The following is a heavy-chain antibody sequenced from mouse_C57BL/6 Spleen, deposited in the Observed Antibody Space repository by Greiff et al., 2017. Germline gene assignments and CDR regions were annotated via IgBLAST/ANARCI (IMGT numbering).Heavy chain of an antibody. J-gene: IGHJ4*01. CDR3: TGSTESYYAMDY. Sequence: EVNVVESGGGLVQPGGSMKLSCVASGFTFSNYWMNWVRQSPEKGLEWVAQIRLKSDNYATHYAESVKGRFTISRDDSKSSVYLQMNNLRAEDTGIYYCTGSTESYYAMDYWGQGTSVTVSS. V-gene: IGHV6-3*01. CDR1: GFTFSNYW. D-gene: IGHD1-1*01. CDR2: IRLKSDNYAT.